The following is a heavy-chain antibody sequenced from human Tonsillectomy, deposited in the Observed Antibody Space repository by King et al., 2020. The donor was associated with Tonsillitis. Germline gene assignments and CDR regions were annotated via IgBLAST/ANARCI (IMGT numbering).Heavy chain of an antibody. D-gene: IGHD2-15*01. CDR3: VRDKGGYCSGGRCYEFAY. Sequence: VQLVESGGGVVQPGRSLRLSCAASGFTFSSYAMHWVRQSPGKGLEWVAVISYDGSNKYYADSVKGRFTISRDNSKNTLYLQMNSLRAEDTAVYYCVRDKGGYCSGGRCYEFAYWGQGTLVTVSS. V-gene: IGHV3-30*04. CDR1: GFTFSSYA. J-gene: IGHJ4*02. CDR2: ISYDGSNK.